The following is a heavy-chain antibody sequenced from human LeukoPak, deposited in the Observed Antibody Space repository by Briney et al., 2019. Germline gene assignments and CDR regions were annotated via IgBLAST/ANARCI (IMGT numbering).Heavy chain of an antibody. Sequence: PSETLSLAXTVSGGSISSYYWSWIRQAPGKGLEWLGYIYYSGSTNYNPSLKSRVTISVDTSKNQFSLKLSSVTAADTAVYYCARGAEVDCSGGSCYVRNWFDPWGQGTLVTVSS. CDR1: GGSISSYY. CDR2: IYYSGST. D-gene: IGHD2-15*01. CDR3: ARGAEVDCSGGSCYVRNWFDP. J-gene: IGHJ5*02. V-gene: IGHV4-59*01.